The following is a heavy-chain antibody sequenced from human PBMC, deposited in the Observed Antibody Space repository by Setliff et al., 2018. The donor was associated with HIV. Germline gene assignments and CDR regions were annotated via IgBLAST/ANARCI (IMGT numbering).Heavy chain of an antibody. CDR1: GGTFSSYA. CDR2: FIPIFGTA. D-gene: IGHD4-17*01. CDR3: AKDRDYGDRGDAFDI. Sequence: RASVKVSCKASGGTFSSYAISWVRQAPGQGLEWMGGFIPIFGTANYAQKFQGRVTITADESTSTAYMELSSLRSEDTAVYYCAKDRDYGDRGDAFDIWGQGTVVTV. V-gene: IGHV1-69*13. J-gene: IGHJ3*02.